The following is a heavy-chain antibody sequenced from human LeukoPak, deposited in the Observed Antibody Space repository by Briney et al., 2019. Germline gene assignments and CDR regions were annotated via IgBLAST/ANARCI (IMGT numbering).Heavy chain of an antibody. J-gene: IGHJ4*02. Sequence: SETLSLTCTVSGGSMTNYYWTWIRQSPGKGLEWIGHTYYSGNTNYNPSLKSRVTISIDTSKNQFSLKLSSVTAADTAVYYCAATDYDYVWGSYRPFDYWGQGTLVTVSS. V-gene: IGHV4-59*01. D-gene: IGHD3-16*02. CDR1: GGSMTNYY. CDR2: TYYSGNT. CDR3: AATDYDYVWGSYRPFDY.